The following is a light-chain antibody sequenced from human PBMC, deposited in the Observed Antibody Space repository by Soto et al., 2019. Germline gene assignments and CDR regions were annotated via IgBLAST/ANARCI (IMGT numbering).Light chain of an antibody. Sequence: QSALTQPPSASGSPGQSVTIYCTGTSCDVGGYNYVSWYQQHPGKAPKLMIYEVSKRPSGVPDRFSGSKSGNTASLTVSGLQAEDEADYYCSSYAGSNNVFGTGTKVTVL. CDR1: SCDVGGYNY. CDR2: EVS. CDR3: SSYAGSNNV. V-gene: IGLV2-8*01. J-gene: IGLJ1*01.